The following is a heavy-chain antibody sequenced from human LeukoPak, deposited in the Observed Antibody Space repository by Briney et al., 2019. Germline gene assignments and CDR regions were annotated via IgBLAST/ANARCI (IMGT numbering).Heavy chain of an antibody. D-gene: IGHD2-2*01. V-gene: IGHV3-53*01. CDR1: GFIVSSNY. Sequence: PGGSLRLSCAASGFIVSSNYMSWVRQAPGKGLEWVSVIYSGGSTYYADSVKGRFTISRDNSKNTLYLQMNSLRAEDTAVYYCARSSCSSTSCYPLGYYGMDVWGQGTTVTVSS. CDR2: IYSGGST. J-gene: IGHJ6*02. CDR3: ARSSCSSTSCYPLGYYGMDV.